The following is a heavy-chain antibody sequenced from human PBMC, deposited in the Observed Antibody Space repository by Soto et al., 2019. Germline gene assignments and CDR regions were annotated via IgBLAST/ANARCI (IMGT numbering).Heavy chain of an antibody. D-gene: IGHD3-3*01. J-gene: IGHJ6*02. V-gene: IGHV1-18*01. CDR2: ISAYNGNT. Sequence: GASVKVSCKASGYTFTSYGISWVRQAPGQGLEWMGWISAYNGNTNYAQKLQGRVTMTTDTYTSTAYMELRSLRSDDTAVYYCARVERYDFWSGPRPYYYGMDVWGQGTTVTVSS. CDR3: ARVERYDFWSGPRPYYYGMDV. CDR1: GYTFTSYG.